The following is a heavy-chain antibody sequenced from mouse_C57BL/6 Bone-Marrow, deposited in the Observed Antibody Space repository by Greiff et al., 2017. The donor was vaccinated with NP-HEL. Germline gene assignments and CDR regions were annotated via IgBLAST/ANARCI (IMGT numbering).Heavy chain of an antibody. J-gene: IGHJ2*01. CDR3: ARTDGYYYYFDY. V-gene: IGHV1-4*01. Sequence: VQLQQSGAELARPGASVKMSCKASGYTFTSYTMHWVKQRPGQGLEWIGYINPSSGYTKYNQKFKDKATLTADKSSSTAYMQLSSLTSEDSAVYYCARTDGYYYYFDYWGQGTTLTVSS. D-gene: IGHD2-3*01. CDR1: GYTFTSYT. CDR2: INPSSGYT.